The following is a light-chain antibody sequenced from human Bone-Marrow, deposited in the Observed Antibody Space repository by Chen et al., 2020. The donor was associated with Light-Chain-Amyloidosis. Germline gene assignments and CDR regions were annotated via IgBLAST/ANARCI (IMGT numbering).Light chain of an antibody. J-gene: IGLJ1*01. V-gene: IGLV2-14*01. CDR1: SSDVGGDNH. CDR3: SSYTITNTLV. CDR2: EVT. Sequence: QSALTQPASVSGSPGPSITIPCTGTSSDVGGDNHVSWYQQHPDKAPKLMIYEVTKRPSWVPDRFSGSKSDNTASLTISGLQTEDEADYFCSSYTITNTLVFGSGTRVTVL.